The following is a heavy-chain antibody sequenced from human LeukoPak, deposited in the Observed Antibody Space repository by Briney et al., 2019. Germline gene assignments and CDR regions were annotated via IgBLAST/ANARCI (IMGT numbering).Heavy chain of an antibody. Sequence: GGSLRLSCAASGFTFSSYEMNWVRQAPGKGLEWVSYISSSGSTIYYADSVKGRFTISRDNAKNSLYLQMNSLRAEDTAVYYCARHHSSGWIYYYYYYMDVWGKGTTVTVSS. CDR2: ISSSGSTI. CDR1: GFTFSSYE. D-gene: IGHD6-19*01. V-gene: IGHV3-48*03. CDR3: ARHHSSGWIYYYYYYMDV. J-gene: IGHJ6*03.